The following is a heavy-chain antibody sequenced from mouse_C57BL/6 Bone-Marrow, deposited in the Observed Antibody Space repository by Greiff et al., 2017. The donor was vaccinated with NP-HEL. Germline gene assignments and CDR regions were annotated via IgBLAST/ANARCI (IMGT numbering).Heavy chain of an antibody. CDR3: TRSDYDDY. CDR1: GYTFTDYE. CDR2: IDPETGGT. V-gene: IGHV1-15*01. J-gene: IGHJ2*01. D-gene: IGHD2-4*01. Sequence: VQLQQSGAELVRPGASVTLSCKASGYTFTDYEMNWVKQTPVHGLEWIGAIDPETGGTAYNQKFKGKAILTADKSSSTAYMELRSLTSEDSAVYYSTRSDYDDYWGQGTTLTVSS.